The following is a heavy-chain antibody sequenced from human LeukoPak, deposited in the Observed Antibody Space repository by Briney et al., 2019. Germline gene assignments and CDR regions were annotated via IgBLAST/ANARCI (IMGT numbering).Heavy chain of an antibody. J-gene: IGHJ4*02. CDR2: IDPSDSYT. D-gene: IGHD6-19*01. V-gene: IGHV5-10-1*01. Sequence: PGASLKISCKGSGSSFTSYWISWVRQLPGEGLEWMGSIDPSDSYTNFSPSFQGHVTISADKSISTAFLQWSSLKASDTAMYYCARHLSSGLLDYWGQGTLVTVSS. CDR1: GSSFTSYW. CDR3: ARHLSSGLLDY.